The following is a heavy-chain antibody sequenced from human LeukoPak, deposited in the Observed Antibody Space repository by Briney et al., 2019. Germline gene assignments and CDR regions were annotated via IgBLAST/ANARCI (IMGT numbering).Heavy chain of an antibody. CDR2: IRSKTYGGGI. J-gene: IGHJ4*02. V-gene: IGHV3-49*03. Sequence: PGRSRRLSCTTSGFTFGDHGLSWFRQGPGKGLEWVGFIRSKTYGGGIEYAASVKGRFTISRDDSKSIAYLQMNSLKTEDTAVYYCARAPYYDFILDYWGQGTLVTVSS. D-gene: IGHD3-3*01. CDR3: ARAPYYDFILDY. CDR1: GFTFGDHG.